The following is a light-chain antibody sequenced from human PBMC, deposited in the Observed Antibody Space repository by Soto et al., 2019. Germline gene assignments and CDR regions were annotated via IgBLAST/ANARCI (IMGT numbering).Light chain of an antibody. CDR3: QQRTTWPT. CDR2: DVS. J-gene: IGKJ4*01. V-gene: IGKV3-11*01. CDR1: QSVTSS. Sequence: EIVLTQSPATLSLSPGDRATLSCRASQSVTSSLAWFQQKPGQAPRLLIYDVSRRATAIPGRFSGSGSGTDFTLTISSLEPEDFAVYYCQQRTTWPTFGGGTKVEIK.